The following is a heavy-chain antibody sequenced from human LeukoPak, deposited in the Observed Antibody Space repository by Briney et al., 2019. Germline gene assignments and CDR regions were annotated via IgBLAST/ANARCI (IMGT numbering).Heavy chain of an antibody. Sequence: GGSPRLSCAASGFTFSSYEMNWVRQVPGKGLEWVSYISSSGSTIYYADSVKGRFTISRDNAKNSLCLQMNSLRVEDTAVYYCAGQSGYRYGQRGYWGQGALVTVPS. J-gene: IGHJ4*02. CDR2: ISSSGSTI. CDR3: AGQSGYRYGQRGY. CDR1: GFTFSSYE. D-gene: IGHD5-18*01. V-gene: IGHV3-48*03.